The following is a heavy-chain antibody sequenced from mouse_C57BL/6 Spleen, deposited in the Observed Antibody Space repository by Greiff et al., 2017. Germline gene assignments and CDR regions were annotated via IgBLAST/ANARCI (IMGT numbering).Heavy chain of an antibody. Sequence: VQVVESGPELVKPGASVKISCKASGYAFSSSWMNWVKQRPGKGLEWIGRIYPGDGDTNYNGKFKGKATLTADKSSSTAYMQLSSLTSEDSAVYFCAKNSNYEGNAMDYWGQGTSVTVSS. CDR3: AKNSNYEGNAMDY. CDR1: GYAFSSSW. V-gene: IGHV1-82*01. CDR2: IYPGDGDT. J-gene: IGHJ4*01. D-gene: IGHD2-5*01.